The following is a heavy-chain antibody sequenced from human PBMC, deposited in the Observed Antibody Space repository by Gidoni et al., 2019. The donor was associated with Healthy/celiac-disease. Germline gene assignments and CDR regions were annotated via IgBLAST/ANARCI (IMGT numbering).Heavy chain of an antibody. Sequence: QVQLVQSGAEVKKPGASVKVSCKVSGYTLTELSMHWVRQAPGKGLEWMGGVEPEDGETIYAQKFQGRVTMTEDTSTDTAYMELSSLRSEDTAVYYCATGYGSGSYYKNGGDYWGQGTLVTVSS. CDR3: ATGYGSGSYYKNGGDY. CDR2: VEPEDGET. V-gene: IGHV1-24*01. CDR1: GYTLTELS. J-gene: IGHJ4*02. D-gene: IGHD3-10*01.